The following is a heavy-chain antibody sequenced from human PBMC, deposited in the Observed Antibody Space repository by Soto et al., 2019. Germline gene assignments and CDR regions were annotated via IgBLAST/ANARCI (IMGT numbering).Heavy chain of an antibody. CDR3: ARGLPLAADY. V-gene: IGHV1-3*01. Sequence: APVKVSSKASGYTFTSYGISWVRHAPGQRLEWMGWISAGNGNTKYSQKFQGRVTITRDTSASTAYMELSSLRSEDTAVYYCARGLPLAADYWGQGTLVTVSS. J-gene: IGHJ4*02. CDR2: ISAGNGNT. CDR1: GYTFTSYG.